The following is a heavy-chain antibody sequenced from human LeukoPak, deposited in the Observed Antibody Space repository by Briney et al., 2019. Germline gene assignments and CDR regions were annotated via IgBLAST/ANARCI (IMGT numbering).Heavy chain of an antibody. J-gene: IGHJ4*02. D-gene: IGHD1-26*01. CDR3: TQYPSYRVGATIYFVY. V-gene: IGHV3-49*03. CDR2: IRSKAYGGTT. Sequence: GGSLRLSCTASGFTFGDYAMSWFRQAPGRGLEWVGFIRSKAYGGTTEYAASVKGRFTISRDDSKSIAYLQMNSLKTEDTAVYYCTQYPSYRVGATIYFVYWGQGTLVTVSS. CDR1: GFTFGDYA.